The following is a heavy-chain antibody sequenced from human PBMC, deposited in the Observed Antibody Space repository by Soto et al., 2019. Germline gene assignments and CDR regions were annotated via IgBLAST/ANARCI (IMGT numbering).Heavy chain of an antibody. CDR3: TTLNGNRGDY. CDR2: IKSKTDGGTT. CDR1: GFTFSNAW. Sequence: LTLSCAACGFTFSNAWISWVRQAPVELLDWVGRIKSKTDGGTTEYAAPVKGRFNISRDDSKNTLYLQMNSLKTEDTAVYYCTTLNGNRGDYWGQGTLVPVSS. D-gene: IGHD1-1*01. V-gene: IGHV3-15*01. J-gene: IGHJ4*02.